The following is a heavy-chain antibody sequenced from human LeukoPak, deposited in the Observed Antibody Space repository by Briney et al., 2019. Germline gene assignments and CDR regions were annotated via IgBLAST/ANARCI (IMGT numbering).Heavy chain of an antibody. CDR3: VRSDDFWSGYYGY. J-gene: IGHJ4*02. CDR2: INHSGST. D-gene: IGHD3-3*01. CDR1: GGSFSGYY. V-gene: IGHV4-34*01. Sequence: SETLSLTCAVYGGSFSGYYWSWIRQPPGKGLEWIGEINHSGSTNYNPSLKSRVTISVDTSKNQFSLKLSSVTAADTAVYYCVRSDDFWSGYYGYWGQGTLVTVSS.